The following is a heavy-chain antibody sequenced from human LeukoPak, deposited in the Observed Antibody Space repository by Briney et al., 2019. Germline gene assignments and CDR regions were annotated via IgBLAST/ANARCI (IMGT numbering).Heavy chain of an antibody. CDR2: FDPEDGET. CDR3: ALQTTVTTYLDY. D-gene: IGHD4-17*01. V-gene: IGHV1-24*01. CDR1: GYTLTELS. Sequence: ASVKVSCKVSGYTLTELSMHWVRQAPGKGLEWMGGFDPEDGETIYAQKFQGRVTMTEDTSTDTAYMELSSLRSEDTAVYYCALQTTVTTYLDYWGQGTLVTVSS. J-gene: IGHJ4*02.